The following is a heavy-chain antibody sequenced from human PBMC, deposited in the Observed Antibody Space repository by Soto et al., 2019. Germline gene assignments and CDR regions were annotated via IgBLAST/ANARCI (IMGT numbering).Heavy chain of an antibody. CDR2: MNPNSGNT. Sequence: QVQLVQSGAEVKKPGASVKVSCKASGYTFTSYDINWVRQATGQGLEWMGWMNPNSGNTGYAQKFQGRVTMTRNSAISTAYMELGSLRSEDTAVYYCARGIVVVPAAPFSYYMDVWGKGTTVTVSS. CDR1: GYTFTSYD. D-gene: IGHD2-2*01. J-gene: IGHJ6*03. CDR3: ARGIVVVPAAPFSYYMDV. V-gene: IGHV1-8*01.